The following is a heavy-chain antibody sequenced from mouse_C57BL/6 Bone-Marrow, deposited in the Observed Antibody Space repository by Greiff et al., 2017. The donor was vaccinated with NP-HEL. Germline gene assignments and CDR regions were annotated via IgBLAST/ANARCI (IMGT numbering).Heavy chain of an antibody. CDR1: GYTFTSYG. CDR3: ARENYYGSNWYFDV. D-gene: IGHD1-1*01. V-gene: IGHV1-81*01. Sequence: VQLQQSGAELARPGASVKLSCKASGYTFTSYGISWVKQRTGQGLEWIGEIYPRSGNTYYNEKFKGKATLTADKSSSTAYMELRSLTSEDSAVYFCARENYYGSNWYFDVWGTGTTVTVSS. J-gene: IGHJ1*03. CDR2: IYPRSGNT.